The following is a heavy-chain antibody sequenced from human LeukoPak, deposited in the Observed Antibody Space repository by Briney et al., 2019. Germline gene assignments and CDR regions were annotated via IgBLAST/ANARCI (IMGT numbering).Heavy chain of an antibody. Sequence: SETLSLTCTVSGGSISSYYWSWIRQPAGKGLEWIGRIYTSGSTNYNPSLKSRVTMSADTSKNQFSLKLSSVTAADTAVYYCAREGDIVVVPAAIFHWFDPWGQGTLVTVSS. D-gene: IGHD2-2*01. V-gene: IGHV4-4*07. CDR3: AREGDIVVVPAAIFHWFDP. CDR1: GGSISSYY. CDR2: IYTSGST. J-gene: IGHJ5*02.